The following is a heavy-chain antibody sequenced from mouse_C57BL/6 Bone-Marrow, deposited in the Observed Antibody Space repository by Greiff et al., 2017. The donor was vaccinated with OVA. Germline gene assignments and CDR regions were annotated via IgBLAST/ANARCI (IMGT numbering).Heavy chain of an antibody. Sequence: QVQLKESGPGLVQPSQSLSITCTVSGFSLTSYGVHWVRQSPGKGLEWLGVIWSGGSTDYHAAFISRLSISKDNSKSQVFFKMHSLQADATSIYYCARIDYFDYWGQGTTLTVSS. V-gene: IGHV2-2*01. CDR3: ARIDYFDY. J-gene: IGHJ2*01. CDR2: IWSGGST. CDR1: GFSLTSYG.